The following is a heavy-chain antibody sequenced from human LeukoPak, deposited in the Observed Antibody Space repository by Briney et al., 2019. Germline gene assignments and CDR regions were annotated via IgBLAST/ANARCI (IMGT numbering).Heavy chain of an antibody. J-gene: IGHJ4*02. D-gene: IGHD6-19*01. Sequence: GGSLRLSCAASGFTFSTYGMHWVRQAPGKGLEWVAVLSYDGSEKYYADSVKGRCTISRDNSKNTVYLQMNSLRDEDTAVYYCAKSSSGWYGGIDYWGQGTPVTVSS. V-gene: IGHV3-30*18. CDR1: GFTFSTYG. CDR2: LSYDGSEK. CDR3: AKSSSGWYGGIDY.